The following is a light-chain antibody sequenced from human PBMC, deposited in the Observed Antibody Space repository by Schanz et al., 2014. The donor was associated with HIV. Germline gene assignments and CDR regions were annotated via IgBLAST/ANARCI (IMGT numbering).Light chain of an antibody. CDR1: QSISSW. CDR3: QKYNSAPLT. CDR2: AAS. Sequence: DIQMTQSPSTLSASVGDRVTITCRASQSISSWLAWYQQKPGKAPKLLIYAASTLHTGVPLRFSGSGSGTDFTLTISRLQPEDVATYYCQKYNSAPLTFGGGTKVEI. J-gene: IGKJ4*01. V-gene: IGKV1-5*01.